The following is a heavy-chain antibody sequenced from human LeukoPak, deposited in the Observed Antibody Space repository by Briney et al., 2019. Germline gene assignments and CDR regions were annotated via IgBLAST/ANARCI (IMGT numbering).Heavy chain of an antibody. CDR2: INPNSGGT. J-gene: IGHJ4*02. CDR1: GGTFSSYT. CDR3: ARDHYTGYSYGFDY. Sequence: ASVKVSCKASGGTFSSYTISWVRQAPEQGLEWMGWINPNSGGTNYAQKFQGRVTMTRDTSISTAYMELSRLRSDDTAVYYCARDHYTGYSYGFDYWGQGTLVTVSS. D-gene: IGHD5-18*01. V-gene: IGHV1-2*02.